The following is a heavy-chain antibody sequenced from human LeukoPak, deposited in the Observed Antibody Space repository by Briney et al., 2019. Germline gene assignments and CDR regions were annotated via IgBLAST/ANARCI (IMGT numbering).Heavy chain of an antibody. D-gene: IGHD2-2*01. CDR1: GYSFTSYW. Sequence: GESLKISCKGSGYSFTSYWIGWVRQMPGKGLEWMGIIYPGDSDTRYSPSFQGQVTISADKSISTAYLQWSSLKASDTAMYYCARGIVVVPAAMPFGVDYFGYWGQGTLVTVSS. J-gene: IGHJ4*02. V-gene: IGHV5-51*01. CDR3: ARGIVVVPAAMPFGVDYFGY. CDR2: IYPGDSDT.